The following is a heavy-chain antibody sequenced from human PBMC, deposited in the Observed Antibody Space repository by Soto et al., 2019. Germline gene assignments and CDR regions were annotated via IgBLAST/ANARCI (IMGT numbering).Heavy chain of an antibody. Sequence: GGSLRLSCAASGFTFSSYGMHWVRQAPGKGLEWVAVISYDGSNKYYADSVKGRFTISRDNSKNTLYLQMNSLRAEDTAVYYCAKAMYYDILTGSTPRHFVDYWGQGTLVTVSS. D-gene: IGHD3-9*01. CDR2: ISYDGSNK. V-gene: IGHV3-30*18. CDR3: AKAMYYDILTGSTPRHFVDY. J-gene: IGHJ4*02. CDR1: GFTFSSYG.